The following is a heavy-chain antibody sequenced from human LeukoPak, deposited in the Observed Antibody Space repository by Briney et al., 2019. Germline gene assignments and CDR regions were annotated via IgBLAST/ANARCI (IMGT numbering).Heavy chain of an antibody. CDR1: GLTFSRSN. J-gene: IGHJ3*02. D-gene: IGHD3-16*01. CDR3: ARGGGGSYADAFHI. Sequence: GGSLRLSCAASGLTFSRSNMHRVRQAPGKGLEWVSFISGTRTATQYADSVKGRFTISRDIGRNALYLQMNSLRDEDTAVYYCARGGGGSYADAFHIWGQGTVVTVSS. V-gene: IGHV3-48*02. CDR2: ISGTRTAT.